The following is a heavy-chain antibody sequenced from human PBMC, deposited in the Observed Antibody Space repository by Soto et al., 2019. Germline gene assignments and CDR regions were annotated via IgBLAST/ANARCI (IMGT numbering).Heavy chain of an antibody. Sequence: EVQLVESGGGLVQPGGSLKVSCAASGFTFSGSAMHWVRQASGQGLEWVGRVRSKANSYATAYAASVKGRFTISRDDSKNTAYLQMNSLQTEDTAVYYCISRSQDDSSGYFANWGQGTLVTVST. J-gene: IGHJ4*02. CDR2: VRSKANSYAT. CDR1: GFTFSGSA. V-gene: IGHV3-73*02. CDR3: ISRSQDDSSGYFAN. D-gene: IGHD3-22*01.